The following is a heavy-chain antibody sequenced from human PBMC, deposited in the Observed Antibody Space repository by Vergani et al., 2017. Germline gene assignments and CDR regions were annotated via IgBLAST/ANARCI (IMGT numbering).Heavy chain of an antibody. CDR2: IYYSGNT. D-gene: IGHD3-10*01. CDR1: GGSISSYY. J-gene: IGHJ4*02. V-gene: IGHV4-59*01. Sequence: QVPLQESGPGLVKPSETLSLTCTVSGGSISSYYWSWIRQPPGKGLGWIGYIYYSGNTNYNPSLKSRVTISVDTSKNQFSLKLSSVTAADTAVYYCARVAGSGTEFDYWGQGTLVTVSS. CDR3: ARVAGSGTEFDY.